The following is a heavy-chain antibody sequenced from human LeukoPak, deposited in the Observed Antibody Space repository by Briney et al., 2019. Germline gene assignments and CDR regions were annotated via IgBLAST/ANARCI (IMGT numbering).Heavy chain of an antibody. J-gene: IGHJ6*03. CDR3: AKYTAVVTNYYYYMDV. V-gene: IGHV3-23*01. CDR2: ISGSGGST. CDR1: GFTFSSYA. Sequence: GGSLRLSCAASGFTFSSYAMSWVRQAPGKGLEWVSAISGSGGSTYYADSVKGRFTISRDNSKNTLYLQMNSLRAEDTAVYYCAKYTAVVTNYYYYMDVWGKGTTVTVSS. D-gene: IGHD5-18*01.